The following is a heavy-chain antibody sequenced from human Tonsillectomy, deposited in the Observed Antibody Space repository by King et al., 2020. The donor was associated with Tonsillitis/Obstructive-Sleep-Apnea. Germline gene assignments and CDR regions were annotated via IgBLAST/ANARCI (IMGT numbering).Heavy chain of an antibody. CDR2: ISGSGSST. V-gene: IGHV3-23*04. J-gene: IGHJ6*02. Sequence: VQLVESGGGLVQPGGSLRLSCAASEFTFSSYAMSWVRQAPGKGLEWVSVISGSGSSTYYADSVKGRFTISRDNSKNTLSLQMNSLRVEDTAVYYCAKYRGHSSSWYMRDYYGLDVWGQGTTVTVSS. CDR1: EFTFSSYA. CDR3: AKYRGHSSSWYMRDYYGLDV. D-gene: IGHD6-13*01.